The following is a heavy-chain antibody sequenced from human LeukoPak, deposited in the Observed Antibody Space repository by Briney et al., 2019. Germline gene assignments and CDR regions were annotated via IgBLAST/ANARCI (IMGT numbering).Heavy chain of an antibody. CDR2: IYSGGST. V-gene: IGHV3-53*01. CDR3: GSSPYVWGIDH. CDR1: GFTVXXXX. J-gene: IGHJ4*02. Sequence: PGGSLRLSCXASGFTVXXXXXXXXXXXXXXXXXWVSIIYSGGSTYYAXXXXXXFTIXXXNXKNTLHLQMKSLRADDTAVYYCGSSPYVWGIDHWGQGTPVTVSS. D-gene: IGHD3-16*01.